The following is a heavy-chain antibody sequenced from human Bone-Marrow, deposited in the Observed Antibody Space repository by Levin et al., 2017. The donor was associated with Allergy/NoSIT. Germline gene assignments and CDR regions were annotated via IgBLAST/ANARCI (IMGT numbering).Heavy chain of an antibody. CDR1: GFTFSNYA. V-gene: IGHV3-23*01. J-gene: IGHJ4*02. D-gene: IGHD4-17*01. Sequence: GGSLRLSCAASGFTFSNYAMSWVRQAPGKGLEWVSSMNGNGRDTRYADSVKGRFTISRDNSKNTLYLQMNSPSAEDAAVYYCAKDLTVTSIGYFDYWGQGTLVTVSS. CDR2: MNGNGRDT. CDR3: AKDLTVTSIGYFDY.